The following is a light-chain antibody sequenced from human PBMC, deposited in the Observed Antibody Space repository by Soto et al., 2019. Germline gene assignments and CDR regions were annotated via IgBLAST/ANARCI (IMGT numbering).Light chain of an antibody. CDR3: CSYAGSGTDNYV. Sequence: QSALPQPASVSGSPGQSITISCTGTSSDIGTYNLVSWYQHYPGKAPKLMIYEGTKRPSGVSNRFSVSKSGNTAFLTISGLQAEDEADYYCCSYAGSGTDNYVFGSGTKVTVL. V-gene: IGLV2-23*01. J-gene: IGLJ1*01. CDR2: EGT. CDR1: SSDIGTYNL.